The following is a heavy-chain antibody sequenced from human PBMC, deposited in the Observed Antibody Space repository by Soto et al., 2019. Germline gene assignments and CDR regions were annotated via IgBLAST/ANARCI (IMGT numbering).Heavy chain of an antibody. J-gene: IGHJ4*02. CDR3: GRELNHESSGYYPLAF. Sequence: QVQMVQSGPEVKMPGASVKVSCKTSGYTFTAYGLAWLRQAPGQRPEWMGWVSTNDDRTNYARKFQGRVTMTTDRTTTTTSMEPRSPGNDDTAGYYWGRELNHESSGYYPLAFWGQGTLVTVSS. CDR2: VSTNDDRT. CDR1: GYTFTAYG. D-gene: IGHD3-22*01. V-gene: IGHV1-18*01.